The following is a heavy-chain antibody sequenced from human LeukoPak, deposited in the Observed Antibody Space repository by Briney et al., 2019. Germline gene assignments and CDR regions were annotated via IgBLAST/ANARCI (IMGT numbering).Heavy chain of an antibody. CDR2: IYTSGSTINNPSLKNT. Sequence: SETLPLTCTVSGDSISSGSYYWTWIRQPAGKGLEWIGRIYTSGSTINNPSLKNTNYNPSLKSRLTMSVDRSKNQFSLKLTSVTAADTAVYFCAKSDNNGWPLHWHFDLWGRGTLVTVSS. D-gene: IGHD6-19*01. CDR1: GDSISSGSYY. CDR3: AKSDNNGWPLHWHFDL. J-gene: IGHJ2*01. V-gene: IGHV4-61*02.